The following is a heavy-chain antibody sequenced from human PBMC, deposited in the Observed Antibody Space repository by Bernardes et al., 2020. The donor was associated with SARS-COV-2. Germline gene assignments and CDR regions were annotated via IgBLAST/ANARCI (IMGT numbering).Heavy chain of an antibody. CDR1: GFSFDDYA. D-gene: IGHD3-10*01. Sequence: GGSLRLSCAASGFSFDDYAMHWVRQPPGKGLEWVSGISWNSDKIGYADSVKGRFTISRDNAKNSLYLQMNSLRAEDTALYYCARDVFGGGLYFYGMDVWGQGTTVTVSS. CDR3: ARDVFGGGLYFYGMDV. J-gene: IGHJ6*02. CDR2: ISWNSDKI. V-gene: IGHV3-9*01.